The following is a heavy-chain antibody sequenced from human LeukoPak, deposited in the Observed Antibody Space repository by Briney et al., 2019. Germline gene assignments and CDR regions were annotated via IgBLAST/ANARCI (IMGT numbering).Heavy chain of an antibody. J-gene: IGHJ3*01. CDR3: AKAGWENYYDHNGDAFDF. Sequence: SGGSLRLSCAASGFTFSSYGMHWVRQAPGKGLEWVTIISFDGSNNYYADSVKGRFTISRDNSKNTLYLQMNSLRDEDTAVYYCAKAGWENYYDHNGDAFDFWGQGTMVIVSS. CDR1: GFTFSSYG. D-gene: IGHD3-22*01. V-gene: IGHV3-30*18. CDR2: ISFDGSNN.